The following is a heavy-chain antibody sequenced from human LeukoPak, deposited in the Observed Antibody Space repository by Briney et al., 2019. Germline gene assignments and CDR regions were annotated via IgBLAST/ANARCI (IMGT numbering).Heavy chain of an antibody. CDR1: GCDFKNYG. D-gene: IGHD6-6*01. Sequence: ASVKVPCKASGCDFKNYGIMWVRQAPGQGLEWMGCISGLSGDTKFGPKFQGRVTLTADTSTATAYMEVRSLRSDDTATYYCARYKDRYSSPSNFEFWGQGTQVTVSS. V-gene: IGHV1-18*01. CDR2: ISGLSGDT. CDR3: ARYKDRYSSPSNFEF. J-gene: IGHJ4*02.